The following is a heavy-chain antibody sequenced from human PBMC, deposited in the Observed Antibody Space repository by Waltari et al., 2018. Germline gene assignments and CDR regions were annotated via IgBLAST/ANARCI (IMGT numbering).Heavy chain of an antibody. J-gene: IGHJ4*02. CDR3: ARGPTDQRFGALDF. Sequence: QVQLQESGPGLVKPSETLSLTRTVSGAPLSGFFWNWIRQPAGGTLEWIGRIFDNGATFYRPSLRERLTISLDTPKNLFSLKLTSVTAADTAMYFCARGPTDQRFGALDFWGPGIPVTVSS. CDR1: GAPLSGFF. D-gene: IGHD3-16*01. CDR2: IFDNGAT. V-gene: IGHV4-4*07.